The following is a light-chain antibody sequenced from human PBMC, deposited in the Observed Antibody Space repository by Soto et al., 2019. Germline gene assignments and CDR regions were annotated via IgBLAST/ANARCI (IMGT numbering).Light chain of an antibody. Sequence: EIVVTQSPATLSVSPGERATLSCRASQSISSNLAWYQQKRGQAPRLIIYGASTRATGIPARFSGSGSGTEFTLTISSLQSEDFAVYYCQHYYNWPPYTFGQGTKLEIK. V-gene: IGKV3D-15*01. J-gene: IGKJ2*01. CDR2: GAS. CDR1: QSISSN. CDR3: QHYYNWPPYT.